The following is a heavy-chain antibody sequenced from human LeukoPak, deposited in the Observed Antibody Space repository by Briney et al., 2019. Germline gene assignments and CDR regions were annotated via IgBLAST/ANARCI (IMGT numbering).Heavy chain of an antibody. Sequence: GGSLRLSCAASGFTFSSYGMHWVRQAPGKGLEWVAFIRYDGSNKYYADSVKGRFTISRDNSKNTLYLQMNSLRAEDTAVYYCARGLYCSGGSCYGRFDYWGQGTLVTVSS. CDR2: IRYDGSNK. CDR3: ARGLYCSGGSCYGRFDY. J-gene: IGHJ4*02. V-gene: IGHV3-30*02. D-gene: IGHD2-15*01. CDR1: GFTFSSYG.